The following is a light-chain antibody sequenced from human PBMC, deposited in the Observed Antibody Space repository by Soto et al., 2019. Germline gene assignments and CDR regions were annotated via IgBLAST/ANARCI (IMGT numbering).Light chain of an antibody. J-gene: IGLJ2*01. V-gene: IGLV2-14*03. CDR1: SSDIGAYNF. CDR3: TSWTTSTTMI. CDR2: DVN. Sequence: QSALTQPASVSGSPGQSITISCTGTSSDIGAYNFVSWYQQHPGKAPKLMLYDVNIRPSGVYNRFSGSKSGTTASLTISGRQAEDEADYYCTSWTTSTTMIFGGGTKLTVL.